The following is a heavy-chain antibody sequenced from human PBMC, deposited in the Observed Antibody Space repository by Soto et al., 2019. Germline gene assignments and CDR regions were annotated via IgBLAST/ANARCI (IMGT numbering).Heavy chain of an antibody. CDR2: ISYDGSNK. D-gene: IGHD3-3*01. CDR1: AFTFSSYG. CDR3: AKPLEWFQYYFDY. V-gene: IGHV3-30*18. J-gene: IGHJ4*02. Sequence: GGSLRLSCAASAFTFSSYGMHWVRQAPVKWLEWVAVISYDGSNKYYADSVKGRFTISRVNSKNTLYLQMNSLRAEDTAVYYCAKPLEWFQYYFDYWGQGTLVTVSS.